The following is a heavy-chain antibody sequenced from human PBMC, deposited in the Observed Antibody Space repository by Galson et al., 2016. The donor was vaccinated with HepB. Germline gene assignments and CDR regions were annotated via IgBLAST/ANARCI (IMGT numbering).Heavy chain of an antibody. CDR3: ARDLGDYYDSGNYYYAEYFHH. CDR2: IIPIFHSA. J-gene: IGHJ1*01. CDR1: GGTFSSYA. D-gene: IGHD3-22*01. V-gene: IGHV1-69*13. Sequence: SVKVSCKASGGTFSSYAMNWVRHAPGQGLEWMGGIIPIFHSANYAPKFQGRVTMIADESTSTAYMELSSLRSEDTAVYYCARDLGDYYDSGNYYYAEYFHHWGQGTLVTVSS.